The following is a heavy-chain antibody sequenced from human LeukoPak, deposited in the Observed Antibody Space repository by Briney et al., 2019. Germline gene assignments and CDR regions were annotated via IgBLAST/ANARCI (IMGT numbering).Heavy chain of an antibody. CDR3: AKEHYDSSGWIFDY. D-gene: IGHD3-22*01. CDR2: ISYDGSNK. CDR1: GFTFSSYG. V-gene: IGHV3-30*18. Sequence: GGSLRLSCAASGFTFSSYGMHWVRQAPGKGLEWVAVISYDGSNKYYADSMKGRFTISRDNSKNTLYLQMNSLRAEDTAVYYCAKEHYDSSGWIFDYWGQGTLVTVSS. J-gene: IGHJ4*02.